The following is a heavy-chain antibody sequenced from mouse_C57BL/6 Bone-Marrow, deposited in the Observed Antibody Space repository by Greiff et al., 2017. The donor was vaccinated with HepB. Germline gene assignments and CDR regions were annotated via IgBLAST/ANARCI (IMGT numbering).Heavy chain of an antibody. CDR1: GYTFTGYW. CDR2: ILPGSGST. Sequence: VKLQQSGAELMKPGASVKLSCKATGYTFTGYWIEWVKQRPGHGLEWIGEILPGSGSTNYNEKFKGKATFTADTSSNTAYMQLSSLTTEDSAIYNCARNYDYDGRVYYAMDYWGRGTSVTVSS. J-gene: IGHJ4*01. CDR3: ARNYDYDGRVYYAMDY. V-gene: IGHV1-9*01. D-gene: IGHD2-4*01.